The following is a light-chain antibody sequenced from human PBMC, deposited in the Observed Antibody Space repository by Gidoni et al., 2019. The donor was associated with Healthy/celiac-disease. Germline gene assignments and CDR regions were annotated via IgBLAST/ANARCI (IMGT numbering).Light chain of an antibody. Sequence: EIVLTQSPATLSLSPGERATFTCRASQSVSSYLAGYQQKPGQSPRLLIYDASNRATGIPARFSGSGSGTDVTLTISSLEPEDFAVYYCQQRSNWPPLTFGGGTKVEIK. J-gene: IGKJ4*01. CDR2: DAS. CDR3: QQRSNWPPLT. V-gene: IGKV3-11*01. CDR1: QSVSSY.